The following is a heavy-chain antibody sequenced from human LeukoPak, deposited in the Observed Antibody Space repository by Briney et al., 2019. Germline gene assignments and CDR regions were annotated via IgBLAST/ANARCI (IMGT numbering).Heavy chain of an antibody. CDR1: GGSISSYY. V-gene: IGHV4-59*01. Sequence: SETLSLTCTVSGGSISSYYWSWIRQPPGKGLEWIGYIYNSGRTNYNPSLKSRVTISVDTSKNQFSLKLSSVTAADTAVYYCARSAEDYYFYYMDVWGKGTTVTVSS. J-gene: IGHJ6*03. CDR3: ARSAEDYYFYYMDV. CDR2: IYNSGRT. D-gene: IGHD6-25*01.